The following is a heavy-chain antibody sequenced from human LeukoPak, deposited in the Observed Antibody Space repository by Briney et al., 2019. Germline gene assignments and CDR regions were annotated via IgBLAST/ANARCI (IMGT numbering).Heavy chain of an antibody. V-gene: IGHV4-59*02. CDR1: GGSVSSYY. Sequence: SETLSLTCTASGGSVSSYYRSWIRQPPGRGLEWIGYLSHSGSSDSNPSLKSRITIFVDTSKNQFSLKLNSVTAADTAVYYCARARYANAWYAFDIWGQGTMVTVSS. D-gene: IGHD2-2*01. J-gene: IGHJ3*02. CDR2: LSHSGSS. CDR3: ARARYANAWYAFDI.